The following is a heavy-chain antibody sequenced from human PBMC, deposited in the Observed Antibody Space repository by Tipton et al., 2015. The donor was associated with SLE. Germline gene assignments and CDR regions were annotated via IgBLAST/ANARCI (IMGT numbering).Heavy chain of an antibody. D-gene: IGHD1-26*01. CDR1: GGSIRSYY. CDR3: ARANGVVGGQVPYWYFEN. Sequence: TLSLTCTVSGGSIRSYYWSWIRQSPGKGLEWIGYIYNSGRTNYNPSLESRVTISADTSKNRFSLQLSSVTAADAAVYFCARANGVVGGQVPYWYFENWGRSTLVTVSS. CDR2: IYNSGRT. V-gene: IGHV4-59*01. J-gene: IGHJ2*01.